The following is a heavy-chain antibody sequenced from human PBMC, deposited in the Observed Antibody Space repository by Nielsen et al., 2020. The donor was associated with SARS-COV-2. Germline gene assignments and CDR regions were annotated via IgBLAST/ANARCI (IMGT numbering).Heavy chain of an antibody. CDR3: AKPYSSSWYGWYFDL. D-gene: IGHD6-13*01. CDR2: ISGSGGST. J-gene: IGHJ2*01. CDR1: GFTFSSYA. Sequence: GGSLRLSCAASGFTFSSYAMSWVRQAPGKGLEWVSAISGSGGSTYYADSVKGRFTISRDNSKNTLYLQMNSLRAEDTAVYYCAKPYSSSWYGWYFDLWAVAPWSLSPQ. V-gene: IGHV3-23*01.